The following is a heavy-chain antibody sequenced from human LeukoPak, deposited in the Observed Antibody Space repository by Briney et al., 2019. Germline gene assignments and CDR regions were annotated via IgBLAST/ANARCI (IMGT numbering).Heavy chain of an antibody. V-gene: IGHV4-34*01. CDR1: GGSFSGYY. D-gene: IGHD5-18*01. CDR2: INHSGST. CDR3: ARLTLDTAMAPNWCDP. Sequence: SSETLSLTCAVYGGSFSGYYWSWIRQPPGKGLEWIGEINHSGSTNYNPSLKSRVTISVDTSKNQFSVKLSSVTAADTAVYYCARLTLDTAMAPNWCDPWGQGTLVSVSS. J-gene: IGHJ5*02.